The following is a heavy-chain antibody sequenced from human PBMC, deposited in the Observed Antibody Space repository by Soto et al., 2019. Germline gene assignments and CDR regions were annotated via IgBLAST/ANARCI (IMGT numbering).Heavy chain of an antibody. V-gene: IGHV2-5*01. CDR2: IYWHNDK. J-gene: IGHJ4*02. D-gene: IGHD3-10*01. CDR1: GFSLSTNGMG. CDR3: VHRRRDSGPNGDY. Sequence: SGPTCEPTQTLTLTCTFSGFSLSTNGMGVGWIRQPPGKALEWLSLIYWHNDKRYSPSLRNRLTVTKDDSKNQVVLTMTDMDPVDTATYYCVHRRRDSGPNGDYWGPGIPVTVSS.